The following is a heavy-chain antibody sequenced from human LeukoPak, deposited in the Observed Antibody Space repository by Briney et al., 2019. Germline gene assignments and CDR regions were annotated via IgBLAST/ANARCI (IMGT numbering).Heavy chain of an antibody. J-gene: IGHJ4*02. Sequence: GASVKVSCKASGYTFTGYYMHWVRQAPGQGLEWMGRIIPIFGTANYAQKFQGRVTITTDESTSTAYMELSSLRSEDTAVYYCARDQGGGADGYWGQGTLVTVSS. CDR3: ARDQGGGADGY. D-gene: IGHD2-21*01. CDR1: GYTFTGYY. V-gene: IGHV1-69*05. CDR2: IIPIFGTA.